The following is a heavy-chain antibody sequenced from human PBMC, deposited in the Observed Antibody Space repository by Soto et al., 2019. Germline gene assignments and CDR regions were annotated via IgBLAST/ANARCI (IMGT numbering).Heavy chain of an antibody. V-gene: IGHV3-15*07. CDR3: TTGPKLGYCSGGSCLYYYYYGMDV. J-gene: IGHJ6*02. CDR1: GFTFSNAW. Sequence: PGGSLRLSCAASGFTFSNAWMNWVRQAPGKGLEWVGRIKSKTDGGTTDYAAPVKGRFTISRDDSKNTLYLQMNSLKTEDTAVYYCTTGPKLGYCSGGSCLYYYYYGMDVWGQGTTVTVS. D-gene: IGHD2-15*01. CDR2: IKSKTDGGTT.